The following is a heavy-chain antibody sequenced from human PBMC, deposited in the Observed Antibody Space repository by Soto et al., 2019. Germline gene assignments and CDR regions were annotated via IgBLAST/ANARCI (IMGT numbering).Heavy chain of an antibody. D-gene: IGHD3-16*01. Sequence: HPGGSLRLSCTTSGFTFGDYALSWVRQAPGKGLEWVGFIRRNAYGGTTDYAASVKGRFTISRDDSKSIAYLQMNSLRTEDTALYYCTRASSLDFDFWGQGTRVTV. CDR2: IRRNAYGGTT. J-gene: IGHJ4*02. V-gene: IGHV3-49*04. CDR3: TRASSLDFDF. CDR1: GFTFGDYA.